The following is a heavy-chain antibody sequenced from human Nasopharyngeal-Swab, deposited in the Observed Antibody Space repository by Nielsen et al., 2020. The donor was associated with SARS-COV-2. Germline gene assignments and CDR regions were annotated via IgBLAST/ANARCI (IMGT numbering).Heavy chain of an antibody. V-gene: IGHV3-7*03. CDR2: IKQDGNEK. CDR1: GFTFTNYW. D-gene: IGHD3-22*01. J-gene: IGHJ4*02. Sequence: GGSLRLSCAASGFTFTNYWMTWVRQAPGKGLEWVANIKQDGNEKYYVDSVKGRFTISRDNGQSLLYLQMNSLRAEDTAIYFCVAAVSGTSRTYYDYWGQGSLVTVSS. CDR3: VAAVSGTSRTYYDY.